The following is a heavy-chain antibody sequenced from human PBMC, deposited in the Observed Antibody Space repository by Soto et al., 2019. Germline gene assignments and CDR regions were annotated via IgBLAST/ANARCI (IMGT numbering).Heavy chain of an antibody. CDR3: ARDMGQTEAPS. CDR2: IYSGGST. J-gene: IGHJ4*02. D-gene: IGHD3-10*01. Sequence: GGSLRLSCAASGFTVSSNYMSWVRQAPGKGLEWVSVIYSGGSTYYADSGKGRFTISRDNSKNTLYLQMNSLRAEDTAVYYCARDMGQTEAPSWGQGTLVTVSS. CDR1: GFTVSSNY. V-gene: IGHV3-53*01.